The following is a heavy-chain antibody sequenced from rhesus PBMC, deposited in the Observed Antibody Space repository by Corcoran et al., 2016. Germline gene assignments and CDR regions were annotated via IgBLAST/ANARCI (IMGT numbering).Heavy chain of an antibody. J-gene: IGHJ4*01. CDR1: GGSVSSSNW. Sequence: QVQLQESGPGLVKPSEALSLTCAVSGGSVSSSNWWSWIRQPPGKGLGWIGYIRGSGGHTYYNPSLKSRVTISKDPSKNQFSLKLSSVTAADTAVYYCARSTYYNIWTGYSWGQGVLVTVSS. V-gene: IGHV4-65*01. CDR3: ARSTYYNIWTGYS. CDR2: IRGSGGHT. D-gene: IGHD3-3*01.